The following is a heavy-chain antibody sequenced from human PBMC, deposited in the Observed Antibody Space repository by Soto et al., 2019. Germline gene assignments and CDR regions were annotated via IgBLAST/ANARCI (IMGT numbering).Heavy chain of an antibody. D-gene: IGHD6-6*01. CDR1: GASINSGPYY. V-gene: IGHV4-39*02. CDR3: ANRFSGGRYSSSSDDY. CDR2: ISYLGTT. J-gene: IGHJ4*02. Sequence: SETLSLTCTVSGASINSGPYYWGWIRQPPGKGLEWIGSISYLGTTYYNPSLKGRATISVNTSKNHYSLYLSSVTAADTAVYYCANRFSGGRYSSSSDDYWGQGTLVTVSS.